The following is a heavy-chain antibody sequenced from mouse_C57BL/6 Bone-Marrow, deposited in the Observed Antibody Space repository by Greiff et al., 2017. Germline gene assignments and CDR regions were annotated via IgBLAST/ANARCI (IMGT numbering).Heavy chain of an antibody. D-gene: IGHD1-2*01. CDR2: IYPGSGST. V-gene: IGHV1-55*01. CDR1: GYTFTSYW. CDR3: ASPGRRDYAMDY. J-gene: IGHJ4*01. Sequence: QVQLQQSGAELVKPGASVKMSCKASGYTFTSYWITWVKQRPGQGLEWIGDIYPGSGSTNYNEKFKSKATLTVDTSSSTAYMQLSSLTSEDSAVYYCASPGRRDYAMDYWGQGTSVTVSS.